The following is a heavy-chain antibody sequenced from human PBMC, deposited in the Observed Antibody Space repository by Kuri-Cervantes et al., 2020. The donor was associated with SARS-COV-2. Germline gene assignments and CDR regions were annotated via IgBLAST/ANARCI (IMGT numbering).Heavy chain of an antibody. D-gene: IGHD2-15*01. V-gene: IGHV4-59*12. Sequence: GSLRLSCTVSGGSISSYYWSWIRQPPGKGLEWIGYIYYSGSTNYNPSLKSRVIISVDTSKNQFSLKLSSVTAADTAVYYCARGVGYCSGGSCYYYFDYWGQGTLVTVSS. J-gene: IGHJ4*02. CDR2: IYYSGST. CDR3: ARGVGYCSGGSCYYYFDY. CDR1: GGSISSYY.